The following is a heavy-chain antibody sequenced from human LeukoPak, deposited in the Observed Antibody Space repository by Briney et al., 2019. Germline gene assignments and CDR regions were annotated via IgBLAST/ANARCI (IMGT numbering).Heavy chain of an antibody. V-gene: IGHV4-30-2*01. CDR3: ARAEDLGAFDI. Sequence: SQTLSLTRAVSGGSISSGGYSWSWIRQPPGKGLEWIGYIYHSGSTYYNPSLKSRVTISVDRSKNQFSLKLSSVTAADTAVYYCARAEDLGAFDIWGQGAMVTVSS. D-gene: IGHD2-15*01. CDR1: GGSISSGGYS. J-gene: IGHJ3*02. CDR2: IYHSGST.